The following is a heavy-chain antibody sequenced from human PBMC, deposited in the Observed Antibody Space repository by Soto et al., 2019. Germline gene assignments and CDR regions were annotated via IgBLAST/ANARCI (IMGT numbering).Heavy chain of an antibody. CDR3: ARGEVYGDYHY. CDR1: GGSISSGGYS. J-gene: IGHJ4*02. V-gene: IGHV4-30-2*01. CDR2: IYHSGST. Sequence: SETLSLTCAVSGGSISSGGYSWNWIRQPPGKGLEWIGYIYHSGSTYYNPSLKSRVTISVDRSKNQFSLKLSSVTAADTAVYYCARGEVYGDYHYWGQGTLVTVSS. D-gene: IGHD4-17*01.